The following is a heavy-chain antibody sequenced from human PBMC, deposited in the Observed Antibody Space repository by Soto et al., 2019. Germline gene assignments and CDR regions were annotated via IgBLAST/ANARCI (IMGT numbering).Heavy chain of an antibody. CDR3: YSGSYYYYYGMDV. V-gene: IGHV5-51*01. Sequence: GESLKISCKGSGYSFTSYWIGWVRQMPGEGLEWMGIIYPGDSDTRYGPSFQGQVTISADKSISTAYLQWSSLKASDTAMYYCYSGSYYYYYGMDVWGQGTTVTVSS. J-gene: IGHJ6*02. D-gene: IGHD1-26*01. CDR1: GYSFTSYW. CDR2: IYPGDSDT.